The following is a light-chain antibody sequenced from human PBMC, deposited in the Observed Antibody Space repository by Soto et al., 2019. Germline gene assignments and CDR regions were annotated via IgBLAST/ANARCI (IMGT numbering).Light chain of an antibody. CDR3: QRSGSAPPYI. V-gene: IGKV3-20*01. Sequence: EVVLTQSPGTLSLSPGERATLSCRASQSLDSTYFAWYQQKPGQSPRLVIYGASRRATGIPDRFSGSGSGTDFTLTIGRLEPEDVAVYYCQRSGSAPPYIFGAGTRLEIK. CDR1: QSLDSTY. CDR2: GAS. J-gene: IGKJ2*01.